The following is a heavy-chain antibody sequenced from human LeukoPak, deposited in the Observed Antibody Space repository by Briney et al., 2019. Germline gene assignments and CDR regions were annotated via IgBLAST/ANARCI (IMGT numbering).Heavy chain of an antibody. V-gene: IGHV3-30*02. Sequence: GGSLRLSCAASGFTFSSYGMHGVRQAPGKGLEWVAFIRYDGSNKYYADSVKGRFTISRDNSKNTLYLQMNSLRAEDTAVYYCAKSRYSSSWYLVDYWGQGTLVTVSS. CDR1: GFTFSSYG. D-gene: IGHD6-13*01. CDR3: AKSRYSSSWYLVDY. J-gene: IGHJ4*02. CDR2: IRYDGSNK.